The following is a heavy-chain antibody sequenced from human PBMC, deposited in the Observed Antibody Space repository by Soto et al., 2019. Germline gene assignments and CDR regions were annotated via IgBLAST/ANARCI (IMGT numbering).Heavy chain of an antibody. CDR3: ARDRYQFDYTVPWRWFDP. Sequence: ASVKVSCKASGGTFSSYAISWVRQAPGQGLEWMGGIIPIFGTANYAQKFQGRVTITADESTSTAYMELSSLRSEDTAVYYCARDRYQFDYTVPWRWFDPWGQGTLVTVSS. CDR2: IIPIFGTA. V-gene: IGHV1-69*13. CDR1: GGTFSSYA. D-gene: IGHD4-4*01. J-gene: IGHJ5*02.